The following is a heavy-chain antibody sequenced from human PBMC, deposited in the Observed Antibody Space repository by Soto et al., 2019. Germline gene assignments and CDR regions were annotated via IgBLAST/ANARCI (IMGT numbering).Heavy chain of an antibody. D-gene: IGHD5-18*01. CDR1: GGSISSYY. J-gene: IGHJ4*02. CDR3: ARDRGYSYGFVDY. Sequence: PSETLSLTCTVSGGSISSYYWSWIRQPPGKGPEWIGYIYYSGSTNYNPSLKSRVTISVDTSQNQFSLKLSSMTAADTAVYYCARDRGYSYGFVDYWGQGTLVTVSS. V-gene: IGHV4-59*12. CDR2: IYYSGST.